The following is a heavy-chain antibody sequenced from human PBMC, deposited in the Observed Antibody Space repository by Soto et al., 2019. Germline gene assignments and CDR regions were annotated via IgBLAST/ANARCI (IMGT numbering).Heavy chain of an antibody. CDR2: IYYAGSN. CDR1: GCSMISYY. Sequence: QVQLQESGPGLVKPSETLSLTCTVSGCSMISYYWSWIRQPPGRGLEWIGFIYYAGSNKYNPSVNSRIPISKATAKNHFSLPVTTGTAADAAVDYCATRIVATVTFDYWGQGTLVTVSS. J-gene: IGHJ4*02. V-gene: IGHV4-59*08. CDR3: ATRIVATVTFDY. D-gene: IGHD5-12*01.